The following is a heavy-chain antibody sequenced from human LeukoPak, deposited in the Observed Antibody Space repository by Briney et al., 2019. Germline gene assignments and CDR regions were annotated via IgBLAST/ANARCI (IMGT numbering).Heavy chain of an antibody. CDR1: GYTFTGYY. V-gene: IGHV1-2*02. D-gene: IGHD6-13*01. CDR3: AREASSWYLVFDY. CDR2: INPNGGGT. J-gene: IGHJ4*02. Sequence: ASVKVSCKASGYTFTGYYMHWVRQAPGQGLEWMGWINPNGGGTNYAQKFQGRVTMTRDTSISTDYMELSSLRSDDTAVYYCAREASSWYLVFDYWGQGTLVTVSS.